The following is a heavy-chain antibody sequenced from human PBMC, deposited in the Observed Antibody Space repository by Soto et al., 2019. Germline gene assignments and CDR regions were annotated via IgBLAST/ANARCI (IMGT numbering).Heavy chain of an antibody. CDR1: GGSISSYY. CDR3: ARHNYGSGSTYFDY. D-gene: IGHD3-10*01. CDR2: IYYSGST. V-gene: IGHV4-59*08. Sequence: QVQLQESGPGLVKPSETLSLTCTVSGGSISSYYWSWIRQPPGKGLEWIGYIYYSGSTNYNPSLTRRATISVDTSKNQSSLKLNSMTAADTAVYYCARHNYGSGSTYFDYWGQGTLVTVSS. J-gene: IGHJ4*02.